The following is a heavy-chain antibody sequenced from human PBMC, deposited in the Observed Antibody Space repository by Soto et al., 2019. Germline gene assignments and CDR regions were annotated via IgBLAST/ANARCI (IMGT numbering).Heavy chain of an antibody. CDR3: APYSSSRGWFDP. CDR2: IYHTGNA. J-gene: IGHJ5*02. D-gene: IGHD6-13*01. V-gene: IGHV4-39*01. CDR1: GDSISNSRFY. Sequence: SETLSLTCSVSGDSISNSRFYWAWTRQPPGEGLEWIGSIYHTGNAYYNPSLKSRVTISVDTSKNQFSLKLSSVTAADTAVYYCAPYSSSRGWFDPWGQGTLVTVSS.